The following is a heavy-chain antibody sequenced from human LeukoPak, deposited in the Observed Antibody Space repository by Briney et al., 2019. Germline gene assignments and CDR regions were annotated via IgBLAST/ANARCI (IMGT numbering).Heavy chain of an antibody. CDR1: GYIFSGYC. CDR2: TSFDGGIK. J-gene: IGHJ4*02. D-gene: IGHD1-1*01. CDR3: ARWGGTRQYYFDY. Sequence: GGSLRLSCAVSGYIFSGYCFHWVRQAPGKGLEWVAVTSFDGGIKQYEHSVKGRFTMSRDNSKNTLYLQLKFLKSEDTAVYYCARWGGTRQYYFDYWGQGTLVTVSS. V-gene: IGHV3-33*01.